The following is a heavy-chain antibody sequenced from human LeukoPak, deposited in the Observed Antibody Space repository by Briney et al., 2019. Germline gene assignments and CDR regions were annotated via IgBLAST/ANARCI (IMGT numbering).Heavy chain of an antibody. J-gene: IGHJ4*02. CDR1: GYTFTSYG. D-gene: IGHD2-15*01. Sequence: ASVKVSCKASGYTFTSYGISWVRQAPGQGLEWMGWISAYNGNTNYAQKLQGRVTMTTDTSTSTAYMELRSPRSDDTAVYYCARAGYCSGGSCYSSPFDYWGQGTLVTVSS. CDR2: ISAYNGNT. CDR3: ARAGYCSGGSCYSSPFDY. V-gene: IGHV1-18*01.